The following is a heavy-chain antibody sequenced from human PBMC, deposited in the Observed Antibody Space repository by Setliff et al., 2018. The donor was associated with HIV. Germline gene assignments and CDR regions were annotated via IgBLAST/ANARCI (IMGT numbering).Heavy chain of an antibody. CDR2: MYTTGST. Sequence: SETLSLTCTVSGGSISSGAYYWTWIRQPAGKGLDWIGHMYTTGSTNYNASLKIRVTMSVDTSKNQFSLRLRSVTAADTAFYYCARAAVGFTGLYAFVIWGQVTIVTVS. D-gene: IGHD2-2*03. CDR3: ARAAVGFTGLYAFVI. CDR1: GGSISSGAYY. V-gene: IGHV4-61*09. J-gene: IGHJ3*02.